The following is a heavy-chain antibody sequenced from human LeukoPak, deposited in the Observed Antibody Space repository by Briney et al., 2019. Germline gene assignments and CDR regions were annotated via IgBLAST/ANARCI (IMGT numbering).Heavy chain of an antibody. V-gene: IGHV3-21*04. J-gene: IGHJ5*02. CDR1: GSTFSSHS. Sequence: GGSLRLSCAPAGSTFSSHSTNWVRQAPGKWLECVSSISSSSSYIYYADSVKGRFTISRDNAKNSLYLQMNSLRAEDTALYHCARSLAVAGTGGWFDPWGQGTLVTVSS. CDR3: ARSLAVAGTGGWFDP. CDR2: ISSSSSYI. D-gene: IGHD6-19*01.